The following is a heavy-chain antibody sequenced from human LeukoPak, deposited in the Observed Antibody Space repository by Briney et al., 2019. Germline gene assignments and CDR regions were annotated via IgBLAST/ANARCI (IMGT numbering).Heavy chain of an antibody. V-gene: IGHV4-34*01. Sequence: SETLSLTCAVYGGSFSGYYWSWIRQPPGKGLEWIGEINHSGSTNYNPSLKSRVTISVDTSKNQFSLKLSSVTAADTAVYYCARKYSSSWLSYYYYYMDVWGKGTTVTVSS. CDR1: GGSFSGYY. CDR2: INHSGST. CDR3: ARKYSSSWLSYYYYYMDV. D-gene: IGHD6-13*01. J-gene: IGHJ6*03.